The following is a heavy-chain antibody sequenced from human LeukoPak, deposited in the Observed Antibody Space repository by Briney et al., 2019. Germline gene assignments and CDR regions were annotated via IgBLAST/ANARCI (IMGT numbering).Heavy chain of an antibody. CDR3: ARFYGDFYNWFDP. V-gene: IGHV4-34*01. Sequence: SETLSLTCAVYGGSFSDYYRSWIRQPPGKGLEWIGEINHSGSTNYNPSLKSRVTISIDRSKSQFSLKLNSVTAADTAVYYCARFYGDFYNWFDPWGQGALVIVSS. J-gene: IGHJ5*02. CDR2: INHSGST. D-gene: IGHD4-17*01. CDR1: GGSFSDYY.